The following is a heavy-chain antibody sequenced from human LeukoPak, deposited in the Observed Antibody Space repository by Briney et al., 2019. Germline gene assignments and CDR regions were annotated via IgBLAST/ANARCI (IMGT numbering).Heavy chain of an antibody. J-gene: IGHJ3*01. CDR1: GFIFGTYS. D-gene: IGHD3-10*01. Sequence: GGSLRLSCAGSGFIFGTYSMNWVRQAPGKALEGVSSISSSSIHVNYADSVKGRFTISRDNAKNSLYLQMNTLRGEDTAVYYCARNHYYVPGSSDTWGQGTIVTVSS. CDR3: ARNHYYVPGSSDT. CDR2: ISSSSIHV. V-gene: IGHV3-21*01.